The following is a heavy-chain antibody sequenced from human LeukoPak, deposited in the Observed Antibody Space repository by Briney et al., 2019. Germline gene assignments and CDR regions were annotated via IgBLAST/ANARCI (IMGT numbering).Heavy chain of an antibody. CDR2: ISGSGSST. J-gene: IGHJ4*02. D-gene: IGHD6-19*01. V-gene: IGHV3-23*01. CDR3: AKGVAVASPYYFDY. Sequence: GGSLRLSCAASGFTFSSYAMSWVRQAPGKGLEWVSPISGSGSSTYYADSVKGRFAISRDNSKNTLYLQMNSLRAEDTAVYYCAKGVAVASPYYFDYWGQGTLVTVSS. CDR1: GFTFSSYA.